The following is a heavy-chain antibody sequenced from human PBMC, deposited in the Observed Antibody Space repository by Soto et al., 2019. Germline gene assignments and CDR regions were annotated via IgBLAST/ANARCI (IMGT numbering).Heavy chain of an antibody. CDR3: AKIGSPYSGYVDYYYYGMDV. CDR2: ISGSDDST. Sequence: GGSLRLSCAASGFTFSSYAMSWVHQAPGKGLEWVSGISGSDDSTYYADSVKGRFTISRDNSKNTLYLQMNSLRAEDTAVYYCAKIGSPYSGYVDYYYYGMDVWGQGTTVTVSS. D-gene: IGHD5-12*01. V-gene: IGHV3-23*01. J-gene: IGHJ6*02. CDR1: GFTFSSYA.